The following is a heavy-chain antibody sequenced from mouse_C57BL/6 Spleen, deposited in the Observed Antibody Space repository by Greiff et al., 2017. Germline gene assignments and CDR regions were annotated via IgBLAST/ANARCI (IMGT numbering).Heavy chain of an antibody. Sequence: QVQLQQPGAELVKPGASVKLSCKASGYTFTSYWMHWVKQRPGQGLEWIGMIHPNSGSTNYNEKFKSKAILTVDKSSSTAYMQLSSLTSEDSAVYYCARIDGYYGAMDYWGQGTSVTVSS. D-gene: IGHD2-3*01. CDR3: ARIDGYYGAMDY. J-gene: IGHJ4*01. CDR1: GYTFTSYW. CDR2: IHPNSGST. V-gene: IGHV1-64*01.